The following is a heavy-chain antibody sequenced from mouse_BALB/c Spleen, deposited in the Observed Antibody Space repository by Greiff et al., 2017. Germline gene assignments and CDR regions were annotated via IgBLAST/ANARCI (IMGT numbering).Heavy chain of an antibody. J-gene: IGHJ4*01. D-gene: IGHD2-4*01. CDR1: GFTFSNYW. CDR3: TRDDYPYYYAMDY. CDR2: IRLKSNNYAT. V-gene: IGHV6-6*02. Sequence: EVQLVESGGGLVQPGGSMKLSCVASGFTFSNYWMNWVRQSPEKGLEWVAEIRLKSNNYATHYAESVKGRFTISRDDSKSSVYLQMNNLRAEDTGIYYCTRDDYPYYYAMDYWGQGTSVTVSS.